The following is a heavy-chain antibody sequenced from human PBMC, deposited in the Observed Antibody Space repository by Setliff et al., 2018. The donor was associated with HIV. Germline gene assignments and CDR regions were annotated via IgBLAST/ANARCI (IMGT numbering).Heavy chain of an antibody. J-gene: IGHJ6*02. Sequence: SETLSLTCAVYGGSFSGYSWSWIRQPPGKGLEWIGEINHSGYTNYNPSLESRVTISVDTSKNQFSLKLSSVTAADTAVYYCARGRGAIWFGVYKPPAINYYGLDVWGQGTTVTVSS. CDR2: INHSGYT. D-gene: IGHD3-10*01. CDR1: GGSFSGYS. V-gene: IGHV4-34*01. CDR3: ARGRGAIWFGVYKPPAINYYGLDV.